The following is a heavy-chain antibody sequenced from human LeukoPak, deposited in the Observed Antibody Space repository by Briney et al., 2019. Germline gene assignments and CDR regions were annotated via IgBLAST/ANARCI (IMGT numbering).Heavy chain of an antibody. V-gene: IGHV1-69*04. CDR3: ARVPSGSGHYYGMDV. CDR2: IIPILGIA. CDR1: GYTFTSYD. D-gene: IGHD1-26*01. Sequence: SVKVSCKASGYTFTSYDINWVRQAPGQGLEWMERIIPILGIANYAQKFQGRVTITADKSTSTAYMELSSLRSEDTAVYYCARVPSGSGHYYGMDVWGQGTTVTVS. J-gene: IGHJ6*02.